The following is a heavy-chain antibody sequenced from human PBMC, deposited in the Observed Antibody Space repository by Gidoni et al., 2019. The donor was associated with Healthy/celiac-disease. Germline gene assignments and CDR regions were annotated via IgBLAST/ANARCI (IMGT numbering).Heavy chain of an antibody. CDR1: GGTFSSYA. CDR2: IIPIVGTA. V-gene: IGHV1-69*01. Sequence: QVQLLQSGAEVKKPRSSVTVSFKASGGTFSSYAISWVRQAPGQGLEWMGGIIPIVGTANYAQKFQGRVTITADESTSTAYMELSSLRSEDTAVYYCARDLITMVRGAANYYYYYDMDVWGKGTTVTVSS. J-gene: IGHJ6*03. CDR3: ARDLITMVRGAANYYYYYDMDV. D-gene: IGHD3-10*01.